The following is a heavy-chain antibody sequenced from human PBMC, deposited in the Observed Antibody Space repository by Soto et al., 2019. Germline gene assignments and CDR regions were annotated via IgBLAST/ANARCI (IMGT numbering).Heavy chain of an antibody. CDR2: ILVDGRT. Sequence: PGGSLRLSCAASGFICSSYDMSWVCQAPGKGLEWVSTILVDGRTFYVDSVKGRFTISRDSSQNTVYLQMNSLTAGDTALYYCAKATATGGGAFDICGQGTMVTVSS. J-gene: IGHJ3*02. CDR3: AKATATGGGAFDI. D-gene: IGHD2-8*02. CDR1: GFICSSYD. V-gene: IGHV3-23*01.